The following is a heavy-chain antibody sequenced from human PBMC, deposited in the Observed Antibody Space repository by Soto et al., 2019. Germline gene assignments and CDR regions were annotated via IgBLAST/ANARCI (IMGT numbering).Heavy chain of an antibody. V-gene: IGHV3-74*01. CDR3: VRDSHGDY. J-gene: IGHJ4*02. CDR1: GFTFNSYW. CDR2: IDGDEDSTT. Sequence: EVQLVESGGGLVQPGESLRLSCAASGFTFNSYWMQWVRHAPGKGLEWVSRIDGDEDSTTNYADSVKGRFTSSRDNVKNTLYLKMNSLRAEDTAVYYCVRDSHGDYWGQGTLVTVSS.